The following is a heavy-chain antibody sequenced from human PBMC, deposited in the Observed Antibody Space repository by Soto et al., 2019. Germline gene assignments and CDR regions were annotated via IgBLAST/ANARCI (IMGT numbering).Heavy chain of an antibody. CDR2: IYYSGST. D-gene: IGHD7-27*01. J-gene: IGHJ5*02. CDR3: ARLSAWGWFDP. CDR1: GGSISSSSYY. V-gene: IGHV4-39*01. Sequence: SETLSLTCTVSGGSISSSSYYWGWIRQPPGKGLEWIGSIYYSGSTYYNPSLKSRVTISVDTSKNQFSLKLSSVTAADTAVYYCARLSAWGWFDPWGQGTLVTVSS.